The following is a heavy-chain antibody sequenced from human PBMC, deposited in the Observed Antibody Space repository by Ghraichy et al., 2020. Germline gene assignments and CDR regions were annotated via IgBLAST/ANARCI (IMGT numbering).Heavy chain of an antibody. CDR2: ISYDGSNK. V-gene: IGHV3-30*18. Sequence: GESLNLSCAASEFSFSAFAMHWVRQAPGKGLEWVALISYDGSNKYYADSVKGRFAISRDNSKYTLYLQMNSLRAEDTAVYYCAKEGGTYFDSYYYGLNVWGQGTTVTVSS. CDR3: AKEGGTYFDSYYYGLNV. D-gene: IGHD1-26*01. CDR1: EFSFSAFA. J-gene: IGHJ6*02.